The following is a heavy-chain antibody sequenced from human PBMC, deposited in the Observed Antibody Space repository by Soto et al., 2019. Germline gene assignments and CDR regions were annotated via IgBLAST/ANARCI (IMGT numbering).Heavy chain of an antibody. Sequence: EVQLVESEGGLVQPGRSLRLSCAASGFTFDDFAMHWVRRVPGKGLEWVSSITWNSNVIGYADSVKGRFTISRDNAKNSLYLQMNSLRPEDTAFYYCTRGGPDAFCGGGRCYFDYWGQGTLVTVSS. J-gene: IGHJ4*02. D-gene: IGHD2-15*01. CDR1: GFTFDDFA. CDR2: ITWNSNVI. V-gene: IGHV3-9*01. CDR3: TRGGPDAFCGGGRCYFDY.